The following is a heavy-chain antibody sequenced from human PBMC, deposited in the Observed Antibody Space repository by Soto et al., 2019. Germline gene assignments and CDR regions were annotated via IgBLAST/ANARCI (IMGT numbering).Heavy chain of an antibody. CDR2: IYWRGST. J-gene: IGHJ5*02. V-gene: IGHV4-59*01. D-gene: IGHD6-19*01. CDR3: VRTPDGSWPTWFDP. Sequence: SETLSLTCTVSGGSISYYYWSWIRQTPGKGLEWIGYIYWRGSTNYSPSLKSRLSISVDASKNQFSLNLRSVTAADTAVYYCVRTPDGSWPTWFDPWGQGTQVTVSS. CDR1: GGSISYYY.